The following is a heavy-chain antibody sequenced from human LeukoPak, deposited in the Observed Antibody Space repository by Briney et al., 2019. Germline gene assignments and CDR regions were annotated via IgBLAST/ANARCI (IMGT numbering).Heavy chain of an antibody. V-gene: IGHV6-1*01. CDR2: TYYRSKWYN. CDR3: AAAGDTYYYYGMDV. D-gene: IGHD6-13*01. CDR1: GDSVSSNSAA. J-gene: IGHJ6*02. Sequence: SQTLSLTCAISGDSVSSNSAAWNWIRQSPSRGLEWLGRTYYRSKWYNDYAVSVKSRITINPDTSKNQFSLQLNSVTPGDTAVYYCAAAGDTYYYYGMDVWGQGTTVTVSS.